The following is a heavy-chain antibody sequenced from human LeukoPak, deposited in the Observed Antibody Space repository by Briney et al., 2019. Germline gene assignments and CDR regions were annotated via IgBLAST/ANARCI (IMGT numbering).Heavy chain of an antibody. J-gene: IGHJ4*02. CDR1: GFTFSSYS. Sequence: GGSLRLSCAASGFTFSSYSMNWVRQAPGKGLEWVSYISSSSSTIYYADSVKGRFTISRDNAKNSLYLQMNSLRAEDTAVYYCAREGEWWELLGYYFDYWGQGTLVTVSS. D-gene: IGHD1-26*01. CDR3: AREGEWWELLGYYFDY. V-gene: IGHV3-48*01. CDR2: ISSSSSTI.